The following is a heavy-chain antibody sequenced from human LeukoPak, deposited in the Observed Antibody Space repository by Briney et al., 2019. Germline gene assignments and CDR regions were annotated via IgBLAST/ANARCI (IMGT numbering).Heavy chain of an antibody. CDR3: ARGGGTGYFDY. CDR2: INHSGST. Sequence: LETLSLTCAVYGGSFSGYYWSWIRQPPGKGLEWIGEINHSGSTNYNPSLKSRVTISVDTSKNQFSLKLSSVTAADTAVYYCARGGGTGYFDYWGQGTLVTVSS. D-gene: IGHD1-1*01. V-gene: IGHV4-34*01. CDR1: GGSFSGYY. J-gene: IGHJ4*02.